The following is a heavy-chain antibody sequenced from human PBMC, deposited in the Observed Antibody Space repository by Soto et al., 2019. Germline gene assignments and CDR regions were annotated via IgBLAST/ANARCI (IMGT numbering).Heavy chain of an antibody. Sequence: GASVKVSCKASGYTFTGYYMHWVRQAPGQGLEWMGWINPNSGGTNYAQKFQGWVTMTRDTSISTAYMELSRLRSDDTAVHYCARSGIAAAGDNWFDPWGQGTLVTVSS. CDR3: ARSGIAAAGDNWFDP. D-gene: IGHD6-13*01. J-gene: IGHJ5*02. CDR1: GYTFTGYY. CDR2: INPNSGGT. V-gene: IGHV1-2*04.